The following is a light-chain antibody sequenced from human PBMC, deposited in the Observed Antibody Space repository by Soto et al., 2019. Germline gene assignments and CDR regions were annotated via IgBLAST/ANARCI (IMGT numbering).Light chain of an antibody. CDR1: SSNIGSNY. Sequence: QSVLTQPPSASGTPGQRVTISCSGSSSNIGSNYVYWYQQLPGTAPKLLIYRNNQRPSGVPDRFSGSKSGISASLAISGLRSEDEADYYCAAWDDSLSGWVFGGGTKLTV. CDR3: AAWDDSLSGWV. V-gene: IGLV1-47*01. J-gene: IGLJ3*02. CDR2: RNN.